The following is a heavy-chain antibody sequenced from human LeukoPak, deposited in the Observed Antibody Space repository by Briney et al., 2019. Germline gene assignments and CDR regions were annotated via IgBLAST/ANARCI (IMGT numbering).Heavy chain of an antibody. CDR1: GYTFTSYG. J-gene: IGHJ5*02. CDR2: ISAYNGNT. Sequence: GASVKVSCKASGYTFTSYGISWVRQAPGRGLEWMGWISAYNGNTNYAQKLQGRVTMTTDTSTSTAYMELRSLRSDDTAVYYCARLRTPGLAAVGPFDPWGQGTLVTVSS. D-gene: IGHD6-13*01. V-gene: IGHV1-18*01. CDR3: ARLRTPGLAAVGPFDP.